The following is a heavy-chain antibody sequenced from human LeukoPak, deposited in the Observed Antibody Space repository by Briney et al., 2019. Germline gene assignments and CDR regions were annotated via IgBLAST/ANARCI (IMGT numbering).Heavy chain of an antibody. D-gene: IGHD2-2*01. CDR1: GGSISSSSYY. CDR3: ARGRRVPAAIYYYYYYMDV. Sequence: SETLSLTCIVSGGSISSSSYYWSWIRQPPGKGLEWIGYIYYSGSTNYNPSLRSRVTISVDTSKNQFSLRLSSVTAADTAVYYCARGRRVPAAIYYYYYYMDVWGKGTTVTISS. V-gene: IGHV4-61*01. CDR2: IYYSGST. J-gene: IGHJ6*03.